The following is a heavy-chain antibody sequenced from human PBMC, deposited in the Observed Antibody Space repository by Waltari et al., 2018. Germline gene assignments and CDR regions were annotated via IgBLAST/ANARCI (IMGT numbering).Heavy chain of an antibody. D-gene: IGHD6-13*01. CDR3: ARDLSGEYSSSWPDFDY. Sequence: QVQLVQSGAEVKKPGSSVKVSCKASGGTFSSYAISWVRQAPGQGLEWMGGIFPIFGTANYAQKFQGRVTITADESTSTAYMELSSLRSEDTAVYYCARDLSGEYSSSWPDFDYWGQGTLVTVSS. CDR1: GGTFSSYA. J-gene: IGHJ4*02. V-gene: IGHV1-69*01. CDR2: IFPIFGTA.